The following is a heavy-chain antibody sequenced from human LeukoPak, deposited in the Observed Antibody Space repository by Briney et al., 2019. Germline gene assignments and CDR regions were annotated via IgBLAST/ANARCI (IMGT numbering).Heavy chain of an antibody. CDR2: MNPNSGNT. CDR1: GYTFPSYD. V-gene: IGHV1-8*01. CDR3: AGGPKWSGSYYYFDF. D-gene: IGHD1-26*01. J-gene: IGHJ4*02. Sequence: GASVKVSCKTSGYTFPSYDINWVRQATGQGLEWMGWMNPNSGNTGYAQKFQGRVTVTRNTSITTAYMELSSLRSEDTAVYFCAGGPKWSGSYYYFDFWGQGTLVTVSS.